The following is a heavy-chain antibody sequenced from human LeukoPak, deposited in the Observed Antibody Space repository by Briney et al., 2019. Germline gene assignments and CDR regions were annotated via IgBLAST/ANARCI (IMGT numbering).Heavy chain of an antibody. CDR2: IYYSGST. CDR3: ARTTNSGYDFCWFDP. D-gene: IGHD5-12*01. V-gene: IGHV4-31*03. CDR1: GGSISSGGYY. J-gene: IGHJ5*02. Sequence: SETLSLTCTVSGGSISSGGYYWSWIRQHPGKGLEWIGYIYYSGSTYYNPSLKSRVTRSVDTSKNQFSLKLSSVTAADTAVYYCARTTNSGYDFCWFDPWGQGTLVTVSS.